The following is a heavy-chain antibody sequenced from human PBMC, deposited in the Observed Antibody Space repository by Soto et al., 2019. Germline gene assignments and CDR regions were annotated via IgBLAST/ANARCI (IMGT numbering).Heavy chain of an antibody. Sequence: PSETLSLSCNVYGGSFSGYHWSWIRQPTGKGLEWIGEIKHSGSTNYNPSLKSRVTISVDTSKNQLSLKLSSVTAADTAVYYCVREEVPQWFTRGYYGMDVWGQGTTVTVS. CDR3: VREEVPQWFTRGYYGMDV. J-gene: IGHJ6*02. CDR1: GGSFSGYH. V-gene: IGHV4-34*01. CDR2: IKHSGST. D-gene: IGHD2-15*01.